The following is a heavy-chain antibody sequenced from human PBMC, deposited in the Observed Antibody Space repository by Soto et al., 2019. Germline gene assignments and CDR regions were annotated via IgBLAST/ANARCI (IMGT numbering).Heavy chain of an antibody. Sequence: SVKVSCKASGGTFSSYAISWVRPAPGQGLEWMGGIIPIFGTANYAQKFQGRVTITADESTSTAYMELSSLRSEDTALYYCAAKDSSSSVYYYGMDVWGQETTVTVS. CDR2: IIPIFGTA. J-gene: IGHJ6*02. V-gene: IGHV1-69*13. CDR3: AAKDSSSSVYYYGMDV. D-gene: IGHD6-6*01. CDR1: GGTFSSYA.